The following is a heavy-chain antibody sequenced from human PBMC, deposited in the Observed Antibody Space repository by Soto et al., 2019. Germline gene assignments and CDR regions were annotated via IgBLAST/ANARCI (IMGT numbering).Heavy chain of an antibody. CDR3: ARDSCSSTSCYRGGNFDY. V-gene: IGHV6-1*01. Sequence: PSQTLSLTCAISGDSVSSTSAAWNWIRQSPSRGLEWLGRTYYRSKWYNDYAVSVKSRITINPDTSKNQFSLQLNSVTPEDTAVYYCARDSCSSTSCYRGGNFDYWGQGTLVTVSS. CDR2: TYYRSKWYN. J-gene: IGHJ4*02. D-gene: IGHD2-2*02. CDR1: GDSVSSTSAA.